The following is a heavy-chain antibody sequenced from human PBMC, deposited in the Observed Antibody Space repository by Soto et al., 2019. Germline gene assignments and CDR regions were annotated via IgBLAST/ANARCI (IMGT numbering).Heavy chain of an antibody. CDR3: ATALRNSGNDYLLGVDL. CDR2: IKKLSDGGKA. Sequence: PGGSLRLSCAASGFTFSKAIMNWVRQAPWKGLEWVGRIKKLSDGGKADYSSPVDGRFTISRDDSKSILYLQMNSLRADDTGIYYCATALRNSGNDYLLGVDLFSQRTTVTVS. V-gene: IGHV3-15*01. J-gene: IGHJ6*02. CDR1: GFTFSKAI. D-gene: IGHD1-1*01.